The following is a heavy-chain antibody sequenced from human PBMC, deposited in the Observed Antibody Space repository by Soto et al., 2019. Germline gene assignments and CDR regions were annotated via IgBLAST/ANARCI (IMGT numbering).Heavy chain of an antibody. D-gene: IGHD3-10*01. CDR3: ASNYGSGSYLEPG. Sequence: ASVKVSCKASGYTFTSYYIHWVRQAPGQGLEWMGIINPSGGSTSYAQKFQGRVTMTRDTSTSTVYMELSSLRSEDTAVYYCASNYGSGSYLEPGWGQGTLVTVSS. CDR2: INPSGGST. CDR1: GYTFTSYY. J-gene: IGHJ4*02. V-gene: IGHV1-46*01.